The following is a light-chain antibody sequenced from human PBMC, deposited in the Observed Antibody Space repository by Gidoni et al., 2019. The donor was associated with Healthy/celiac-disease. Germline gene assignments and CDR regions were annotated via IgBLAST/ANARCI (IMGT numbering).Light chain of an antibody. Sequence: DIVLTQSPATLSLSPGERATLSCRASQSVSSYLAWYQQKPGQAPRLLIYDASNRATGIPARFSGSGSGTDFTLTISSLEPEDFAVYYCQQRSNWPPEITFGQXTRLEIK. J-gene: IGKJ5*01. CDR2: DAS. CDR1: QSVSSY. CDR3: QQRSNWPPEIT. V-gene: IGKV3-11*01.